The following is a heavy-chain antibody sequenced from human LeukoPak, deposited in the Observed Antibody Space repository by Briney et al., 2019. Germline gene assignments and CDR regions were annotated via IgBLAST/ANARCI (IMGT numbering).Heavy chain of an antibody. V-gene: IGHV3-74*01. Sequence: GGSLRLSCAASGFTFSSYWMHWVRQAPGKGLVWVSLINSDGSSTSYADSVKGRFTISRDNAKNTLYLQMNSLRAEDTAVYYCARGVWGSYRYLGYWGQGTLVTVSS. D-gene: IGHD3-16*02. CDR3: ARGVWGSYRYLGY. CDR2: INSDGSST. CDR1: GFTFSSYW. J-gene: IGHJ4*02.